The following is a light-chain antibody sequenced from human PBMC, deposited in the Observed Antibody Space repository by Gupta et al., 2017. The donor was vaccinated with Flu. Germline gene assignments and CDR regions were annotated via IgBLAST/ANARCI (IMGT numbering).Light chain of an antibody. CDR3: KQDLQTPHT. CDR1: KNINNY. CDR2: MGS. Sequence: IYKSATPTTRAAAVRDRRTITCRASKNINNYLDWYQQKPGKAPKLLIYMGSNLQEGVPSRFSGSGSGTDFTLTISRLEPEDVAVYYCKQDLQTPHTFGPGTKVEIK. J-gene: IGKJ4*01. V-gene: IGKV1-5*03.